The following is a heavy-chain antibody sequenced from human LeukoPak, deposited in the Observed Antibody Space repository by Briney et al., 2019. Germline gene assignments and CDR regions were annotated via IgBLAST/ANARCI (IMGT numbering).Heavy chain of an antibody. V-gene: IGHV4-4*07. Sequence: SETLSLTCTVSGVSITSYYWSWIRQPAGKGLEWIGRIYTSGSTNYNPSLKSRVTMSVDTSKNQFSLKLASVTAADTAIYYCAKGAGGFSYYNWFDPWGQGTLVTVSS. J-gene: IGHJ5*02. CDR3: AKGAGGFSYYNWFDP. CDR1: GVSITSYY. D-gene: IGHD5-18*01. CDR2: IYTSGST.